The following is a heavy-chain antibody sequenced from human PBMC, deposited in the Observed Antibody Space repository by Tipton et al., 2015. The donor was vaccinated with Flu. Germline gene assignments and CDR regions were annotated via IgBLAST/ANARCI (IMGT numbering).Heavy chain of an antibody. Sequence: LRLSCTVSGGSISSSSYYWGWIRQPPGKGLEWIGSIYYSGSTYYNPSLKSRVTISVDTSKNQFSLKLSSVTAADTAVYYCARDYDFWSGYYRSWFDPWGQGTLVTVSS. D-gene: IGHD3-3*01. J-gene: IGHJ5*02. V-gene: IGHV4-39*02. CDR3: ARDYDFWSGYYRSWFDP. CDR1: GGSISSSSYY. CDR2: IYYSGST.